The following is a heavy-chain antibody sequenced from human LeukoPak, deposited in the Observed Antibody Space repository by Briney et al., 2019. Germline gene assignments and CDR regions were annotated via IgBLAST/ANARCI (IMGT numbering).Heavy chain of an antibody. V-gene: IGHV3-9*01. CDR3: ATPRTGAFDI. J-gene: IGHJ3*02. D-gene: IGHD1-14*01. Sequence: PGRSLRLSCAASGFTFDDYAMHWVRQAPGKGLEWVSGISWNSGSIGYADSVKGRFTISRDNAKNSLYLQMNSLRAEDTAVYYCATPRTGAFDIWGQGTMVIVSS. CDR1: GFTFDDYA. CDR2: ISWNSGSI.